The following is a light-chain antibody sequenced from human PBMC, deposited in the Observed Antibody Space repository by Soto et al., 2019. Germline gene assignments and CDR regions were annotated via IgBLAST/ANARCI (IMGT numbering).Light chain of an antibody. CDR1: RGDVGRYNY. V-gene: IGLV2-8*01. Sequence: QSALTQAPGSTFTPGQSGSISCTGARGDVGRYNYVSWYQLHPGKVPKLLIYEVTKRPSGIPDRFSGSKSGNTASLTVSGLQAEDEADYYCSSFVGSNIFVFGSGTKVTV. CDR3: SSFVGSNIFV. J-gene: IGLJ1*01. CDR2: EVT.